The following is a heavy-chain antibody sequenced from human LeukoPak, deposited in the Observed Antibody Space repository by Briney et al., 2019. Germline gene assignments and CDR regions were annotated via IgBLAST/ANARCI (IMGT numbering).Heavy chain of an antibody. V-gene: IGHV4-39*07. Sequence: PSETLSLTCTVSGGSISSSSYYWGWIRQPPGKGLEWTGNIYYSGSTYYNPSLKSRVTISVDTSKNQFSLKLSSVTAADTAVYYCARAATIFEDAFDIWGQGTMVTVSS. D-gene: IGHD3-3*01. CDR2: IYYSGST. CDR3: ARAATIFEDAFDI. J-gene: IGHJ3*02. CDR1: GGSISSSSYY.